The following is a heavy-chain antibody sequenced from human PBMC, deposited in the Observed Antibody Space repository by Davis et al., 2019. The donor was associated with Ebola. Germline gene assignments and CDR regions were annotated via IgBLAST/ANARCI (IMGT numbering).Heavy chain of an antibody. CDR3: AKGDRVDP. CDR1: GFTFSSYG. Sequence: GGSLTLSCAASGFTFSSYGMHWVRPAPGKGLEWVAVISYDGSNKYYADSVKGRFTISRDNSKNTLYLQMNSLRAEDTAVYYCAKGDRVDPWGQGTLVTVSS. CDR2: ISYDGSNK. V-gene: IGHV3-30*18. J-gene: IGHJ5*02. D-gene: IGHD2-15*01.